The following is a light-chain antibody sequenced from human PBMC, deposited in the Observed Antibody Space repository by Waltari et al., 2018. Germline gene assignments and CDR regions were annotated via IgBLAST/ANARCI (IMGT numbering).Light chain of an antibody. J-gene: IGKJ1*01. Sequence: DIQMTQSPSTLSASVGDRVTITCRASPTICIWLAWYQQKPGTAPKLLIYRTSSLKSGVPSRFSGSGSGTEFTLTISSLQPEDFATYYCQQYNTYSETFGQGTKVEIK. CDR2: RTS. V-gene: IGKV1-5*03. CDR3: QQYNTYSET. CDR1: PTICIW.